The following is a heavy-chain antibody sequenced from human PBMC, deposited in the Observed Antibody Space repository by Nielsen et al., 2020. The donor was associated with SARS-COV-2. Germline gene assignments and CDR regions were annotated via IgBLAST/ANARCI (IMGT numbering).Heavy chain of an antibody. Sequence: WIRQPPGKGLEWIGYIYYSGSTYYNPSLKSRVTISVDTSKNQFSLKLSSVTAADTAVYYCARGLLCRGGSSSCPRKDNWFDSWGLGTLVTVSS. D-gene: IGHD6-13*01. J-gene: IGHJ5*01. CDR3: ARGLLCRGGSSSCPRKDNWFDS. CDR2: IYYSGST. V-gene: IGHV4-59*01.